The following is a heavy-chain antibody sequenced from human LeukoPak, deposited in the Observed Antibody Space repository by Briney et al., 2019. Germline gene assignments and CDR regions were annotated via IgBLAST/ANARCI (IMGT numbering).Heavy chain of an antibody. CDR2: IDHSGTT. V-gene: IGHV4-34*01. CDR1: GRSFSGYY. D-gene: IGHD2-2*02. J-gene: IGHJ6*03. CDR3: ATGRNGVVPAPILGVGPWYNYHYMDV. Sequence: PSETLSLTCVAYGRSFSGYYWTWLRQPPGKGLEWLGEIDHSGTTNYNPSLKSRVTMSVDTSKNQFSLMVSSVTAADTAVYYCATGRNGVVPAPILGVGPWYNYHYMDVWGKGTTVTVSS.